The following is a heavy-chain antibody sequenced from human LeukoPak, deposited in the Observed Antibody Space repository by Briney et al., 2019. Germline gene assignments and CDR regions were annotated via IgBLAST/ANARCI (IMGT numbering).Heavy chain of an antibody. V-gene: IGHV1-18*01. Sequence: ASVKVSCKASGYTFTSYGVNWVRQAPGQGLEWMGWISTYHGKTKYAQKLQGRVTMTTDTSTSTAYMELRSLRSDDTAVYYCARAPTTMIVVAYAFDIWGQGTMVTVSS. CDR3: ARAPTTMIVVAYAFDI. D-gene: IGHD3-22*01. CDR1: GYTFTSYG. CDR2: ISTYHGKT. J-gene: IGHJ3*02.